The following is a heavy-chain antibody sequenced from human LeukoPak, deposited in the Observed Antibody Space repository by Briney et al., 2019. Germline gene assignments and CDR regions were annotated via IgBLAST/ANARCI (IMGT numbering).Heavy chain of an antibody. Sequence: ASVKVSCKASGYTFTSYGISWVRHAPGQGLEWRGWISAYNGNTNYAQKLQGTVTMTTHTSTSTAYMELRSLRSGDTVVYYWARGLLYSYVPLDSWGKGTLVTVSS. CDR2: ISAYNGNT. D-gene: IGHD5-18*01. V-gene: IGHV1-18*01. J-gene: IGHJ4*02. CDR1: GYTFTSYG. CDR3: ARGLLYSYVPLDS.